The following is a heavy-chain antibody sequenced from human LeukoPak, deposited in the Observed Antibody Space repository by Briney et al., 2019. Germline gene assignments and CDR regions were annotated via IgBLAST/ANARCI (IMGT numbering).Heavy chain of an antibody. D-gene: IGHD3-9*01. CDR2: INSDGSST. CDR1: GFTFSSYW. V-gene: IGHV3-74*01. Sequence: QPGGSLRLSCAASGFTFSSYWMHWVRQAPGKGLVWVSRINSDGSSTSYADSVKGRFTISRDNAKNTLYLQMNSLRAEDTAVYYCARDVGDDILTGYYLGGVVDFWGQGTLVTVSS. J-gene: IGHJ4*02. CDR3: ARDVGDDILTGYYLGGVVDF.